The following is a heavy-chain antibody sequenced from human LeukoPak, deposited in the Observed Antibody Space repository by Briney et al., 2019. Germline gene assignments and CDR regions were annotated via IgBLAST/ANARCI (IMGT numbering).Heavy chain of an antibody. V-gene: IGHV3-33*06. CDR3: AKGDTDDYGGIDY. CDR2: IWYDGSNK. J-gene: IGHJ4*02. D-gene: IGHD4-23*01. Sequence: GGPLRLSCAASGFTFSSYGMHWVRQAPGKGLEWVAVIWYDGSNKYYADSVKGRFTISRDNSKNTLYLQMNSLRAEDTAVYYCAKGDTDDYGGIDYWGQGTLVTVSS. CDR1: GFTFSSYG.